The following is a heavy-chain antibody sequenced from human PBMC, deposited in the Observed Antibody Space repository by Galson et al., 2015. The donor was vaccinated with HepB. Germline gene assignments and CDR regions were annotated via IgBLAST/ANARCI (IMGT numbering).Heavy chain of an antibody. V-gene: IGHV3-7*03. Sequence: SLRLSCAASGFTFSSYAMSWVRQAPGKGLEWVACIKPDGSAKYYLDSVKGRFTISRDNAKNSLFLQMDSLTDEDTAAYRFARAMIRMPGTTDYDTPVLWGQGTMLPASS. J-gene: IGHJ3*01. D-gene: IGHD1-7*01. CDR3: ARAMIRMPGTTDYDTPVL. CDR2: IKPDGSAK. CDR1: GFTFSSYA.